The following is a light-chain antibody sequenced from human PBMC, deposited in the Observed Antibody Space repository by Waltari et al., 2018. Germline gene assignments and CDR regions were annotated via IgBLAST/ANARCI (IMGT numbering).Light chain of an antibody. V-gene: IGKV1-5*03. CDR1: QGINSC. J-gene: IGKJ1*01. Sequence: DIQMTQSPSTLSASVGDRVTITCQASQGINSCLAWYQQKPGKAPKLLIYKAFSLESGVPSRFSGSGSGTEFTLTINSLQPDDFATYYCQQYDSYSTFGQGTKVEIK. CDR2: KAF. CDR3: QQYDSYST.